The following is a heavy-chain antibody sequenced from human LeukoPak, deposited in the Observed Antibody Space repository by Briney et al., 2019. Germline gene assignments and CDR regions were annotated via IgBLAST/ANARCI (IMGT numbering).Heavy chain of an antibody. CDR3: AREYFGLGSYFDY. Sequence: AGSLRLSCAASGFTFSSYSMNWVRQAPGKGLEWVSYISSSSGTIYYADSVKGRSTISRDNAKNSLYLEMNSLRDEDTAVYYCAREYFGLGSYFDYWGQGTLVTVSS. CDR1: GFTFSSYS. V-gene: IGHV3-48*02. CDR2: ISSSSGTI. J-gene: IGHJ4*02. D-gene: IGHD3-10*01.